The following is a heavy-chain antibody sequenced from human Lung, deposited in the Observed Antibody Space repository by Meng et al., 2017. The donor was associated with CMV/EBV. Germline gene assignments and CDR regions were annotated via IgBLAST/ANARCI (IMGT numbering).Heavy chain of an antibody. Sequence: ASVKVSCKASGYTFTGYYMHWVRHAPGEGLEWMGWINPNSGGTNYAQKFQDRVTMTRDTSISTAYMGLSRLTSDDTAVYYCARDVDPIKIEYYYYYGMDVWGQGTTVTVSS. CDR3: ARDVDPIKIEYYYYYGMDV. CDR1: GYTFTGYY. V-gene: IGHV1-2*02. D-gene: IGHD3-22*01. CDR2: INPNSGGT. J-gene: IGHJ6*02.